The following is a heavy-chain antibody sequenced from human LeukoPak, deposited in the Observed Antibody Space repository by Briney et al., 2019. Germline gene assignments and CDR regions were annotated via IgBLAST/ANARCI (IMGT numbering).Heavy chain of an antibody. D-gene: IGHD6-13*01. CDR3: ARGAAAALGIYYYYGMDV. Sequence: GGSLRLSCAASGFTFSSYDMLWVRQATGKGLEWVSAIGTAGDTYYPGSVKGRFTISRENAKNSLYLQMNSLRAGDTAVYYCARGAAAALGIYYYYGMDVWGQGTTVTVSS. V-gene: IGHV3-13*01. CDR1: GFTFSSYD. J-gene: IGHJ6*02. CDR2: IGTAGDT.